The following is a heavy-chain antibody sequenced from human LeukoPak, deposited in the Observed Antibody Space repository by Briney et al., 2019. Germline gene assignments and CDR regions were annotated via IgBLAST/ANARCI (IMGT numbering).Heavy chain of an antibody. Sequence: GGSLRLSCAVSGFTLSCYWMHWVRQPPGKGLVWVSSIINDGRSTPYADSVKGRFTISRDNSKNTLYLQMNSLRAEDTAVYYRARGGRDGYNVGNWFDYWGQGTLVTVSS. J-gene: IGHJ4*02. CDR1: GFTLSCYW. CDR2: IINDGRST. CDR3: ARGGRDGYNVGNWFDY. D-gene: IGHD5-24*01. V-gene: IGHV3-74*01.